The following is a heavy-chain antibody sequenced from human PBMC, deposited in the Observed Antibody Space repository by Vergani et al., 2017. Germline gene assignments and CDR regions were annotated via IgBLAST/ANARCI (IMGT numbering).Heavy chain of an antibody. V-gene: IGHV4-59*01. D-gene: IGHD2-2*01. CDR2: IYYSGST. J-gene: IGHJ3*02. Sequence: QVQLQESGPGLVKPSETLSLTCTVSGGSISSYYWSWIRQPPGKGLEWIGYIYYSGSTNYNPSLKSRVTISVDTSKNQFSLKLCSVTAADTAVYYCAGWGSTYQLLLDAFDIWGQGTMVTVSS. CDR3: AGWGSTYQLLLDAFDI. CDR1: GGSISSYY.